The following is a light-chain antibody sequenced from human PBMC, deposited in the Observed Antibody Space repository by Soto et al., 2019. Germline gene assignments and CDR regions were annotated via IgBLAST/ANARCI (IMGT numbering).Light chain of an antibody. CDR3: QQYGSVPLT. CDR1: QSVSTSY. Sequence: EIVLTQSPGTLSLSPGERATLSCRASQSVSTSYLAWYQQKPGQAPRLLIYGASSRATGIPDRFSGSGSGADFTLTISGLEPEDCAVYYCQQYGSVPLTFGGGTKVEIK. J-gene: IGKJ4*01. CDR2: GAS. V-gene: IGKV3-20*01.